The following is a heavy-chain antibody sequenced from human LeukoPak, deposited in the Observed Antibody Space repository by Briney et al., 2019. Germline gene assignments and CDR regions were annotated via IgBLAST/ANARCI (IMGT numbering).Heavy chain of an antibody. Sequence: GGSLRLSCAASGFTVSSNYMSWVRQAPGKGLEWVSGIYSGGTTYYADSVKGRFTLSRDNSKNTLYLQMNSLRAEDTAVYYCARDRGYSYGYGYYYYGMDVWGQGTTVTVSS. D-gene: IGHD5-18*01. V-gene: IGHV3-53*01. CDR3: ARDRGYSYGYGYYYYGMDV. J-gene: IGHJ6*02. CDR2: IYSGGTT. CDR1: GFTVSSNY.